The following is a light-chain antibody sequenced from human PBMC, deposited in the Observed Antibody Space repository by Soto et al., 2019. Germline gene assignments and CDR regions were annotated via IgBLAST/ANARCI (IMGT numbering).Light chain of an antibody. CDR3: QQRSNWPRFT. Sequence: EVVMTQSPVTLSVSPGDRATLSCRASQSVDTNVAWYQQKPGQAPRLLVHGASNRATGIPARFSGSGSGTDFTLTISSLEPEDFAVYYCQQRSNWPRFTFGPGTKVDIK. V-gene: IGKV3-11*01. CDR1: QSVDTN. CDR2: GAS. J-gene: IGKJ3*01.